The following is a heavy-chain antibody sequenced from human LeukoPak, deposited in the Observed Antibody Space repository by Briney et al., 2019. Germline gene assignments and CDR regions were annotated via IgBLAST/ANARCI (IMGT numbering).Heavy chain of an antibody. J-gene: IGHJ4*02. D-gene: IGHD3-22*01. CDR2: IYPGDSDT. CDR3: ASPQGGYNSSGPSWGY. V-gene: IGHV5-51*01. Sequence: GESLKISCKGSGYRFNSYWIGWVRQMPGKGLEWMGIIYPGDSDTRYSPSFQGQVTISVDKSISTAYLQWRSLKASDAAMCYCASPQGGYNSSGPSWGYWGQGTLVTVSS. CDR1: GYRFNSYW.